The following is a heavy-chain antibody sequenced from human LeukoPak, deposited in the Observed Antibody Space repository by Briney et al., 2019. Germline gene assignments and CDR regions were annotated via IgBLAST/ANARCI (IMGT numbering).Heavy chain of an antibody. CDR3: ARGRMGSVSFDP. Sequence: GESLRISCKASAYSFTKNWIGWVRQVPGKGLEWMGIIYPADSDTRYSPSFQGQVTISADKSISTAYLQWSSLKASDTAIYYCARGRMGSVSFDPWGQGTLVTVSS. J-gene: IGHJ5*02. V-gene: IGHV5-51*01. CDR1: AYSFTKNW. CDR2: IYPADSDT. D-gene: IGHD3-10*01.